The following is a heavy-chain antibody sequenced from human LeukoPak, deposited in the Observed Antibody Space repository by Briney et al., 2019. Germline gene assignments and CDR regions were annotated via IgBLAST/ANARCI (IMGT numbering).Heavy chain of an antibody. CDR1: GFTFSSYA. Sequence: GGSPRLSCAASGFTFSSYAMSWVRQAPGKGLEWVAAISFDENKVFYAGSVTGRFTISRDNSKNTLYLQMHSLTAEDSAVYYCVESHQEAALLWFGELSPWGQGTLVTVSS. J-gene: IGHJ5*02. D-gene: IGHD3-10*01. CDR3: VESHQEAALLWFGELSP. V-gene: IGHV3-30*18. CDR2: ISFDENKV.